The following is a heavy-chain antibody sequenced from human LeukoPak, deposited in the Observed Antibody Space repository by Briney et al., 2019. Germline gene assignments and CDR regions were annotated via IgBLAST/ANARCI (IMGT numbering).Heavy chain of an antibody. V-gene: IGHV1-69*13. D-gene: IGHD4-23*01. Sequence: ASVKVSCKASGDTFISYAISWVRQAPGQGLEWMGGIIPIFGTANYAQKFQGRVTITADESTSTAYMELSSLRSEDTAVYYCARVKGRRWYFYYWGQGPLVNVSS. CDR1: GDTFISYA. CDR2: IIPIFGTA. J-gene: IGHJ4*02. CDR3: ARVKGRRWYFYY.